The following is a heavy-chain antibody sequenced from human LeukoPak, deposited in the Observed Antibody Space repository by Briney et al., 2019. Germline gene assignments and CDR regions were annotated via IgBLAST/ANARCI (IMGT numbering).Heavy chain of an antibody. CDR2: INDNGDGT. V-gene: IGHV3-23*01. D-gene: IGHD1-26*01. Sequence: PWGSLRLSCAASGFTFSSYAMSWVRQAPGKGLKWVSTINDNGDGTYYADSVKGRFTVSRDDSRSTLYLQMDSLTVEDTAVYYCVKAVVGRISNFDFWGQGTLVTVSS. CDR3: VKAVVGRISNFDF. J-gene: IGHJ4*02. CDR1: GFTFSSYA.